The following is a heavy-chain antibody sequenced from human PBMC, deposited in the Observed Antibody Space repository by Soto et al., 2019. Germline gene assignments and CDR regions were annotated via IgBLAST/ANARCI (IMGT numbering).Heavy chain of an antibody. J-gene: IGHJ6*03. Sequence: GGSLRLSCAASGFTFDDYAMHWVRQAPGKGLEWVSGISWNSGSIGYADSVKGRFPISRDNAKNSLYLQMNSLRAEDTALYYCAKDMVDGFNNDYSNYSSPPGGYYYMDVWGKGTTVTVSS. D-gene: IGHD4-4*01. CDR3: AKDMVDGFNNDYSNYSSPPGGYYYMDV. V-gene: IGHV3-9*01. CDR1: GFTFDDYA. CDR2: ISWNSGSI.